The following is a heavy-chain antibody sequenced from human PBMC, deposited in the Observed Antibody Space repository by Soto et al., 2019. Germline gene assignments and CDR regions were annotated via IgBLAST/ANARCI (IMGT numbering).Heavy chain of an antibody. V-gene: IGHV4-4*07. CDR2: IYTSGST. D-gene: IGHD3-22*01. J-gene: IGHJ4*02. Sequence: QVQLQESGTGLVKPSATLSLTCTVSGGSISRYYWCWIRQPAGKGLEWIGRIYTSGSTNYNPSLKSRVTMSVDTYKNKSSLLLSSVTAADTAVYYCARVIERLALDYCGQGALGTV. CDR1: GGSISRYY. CDR3: ARVIERLALDY.